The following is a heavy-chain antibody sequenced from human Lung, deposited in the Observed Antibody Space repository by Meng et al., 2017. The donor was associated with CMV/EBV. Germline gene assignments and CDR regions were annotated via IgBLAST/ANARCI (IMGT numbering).Heavy chain of an antibody. V-gene: IGHV1-18*01. CDR3: ARDPSNTSGRYAYFDY. J-gene: IGHJ4*02. CDR2: ISCYNGDT. Sequence: QVQLVQSGAEGKKPGASVRVSCKASSYTFTHHGISWIRQAPGQGLEWMGWISCYNGDTNYAQKLQGRVTMTTDTSTNTAYMDLRGLRSDDTAVYYCARDPSNTSGRYAYFDYWGQGTLVTVSS. CDR1: SYTFTHHG. D-gene: IGHD6-19*01.